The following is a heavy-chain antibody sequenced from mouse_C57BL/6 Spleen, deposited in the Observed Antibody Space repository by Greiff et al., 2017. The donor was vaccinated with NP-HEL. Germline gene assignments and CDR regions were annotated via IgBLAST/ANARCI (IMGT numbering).Heavy chain of an antibody. D-gene: IGHD2-3*01. CDR1: GFTFSSYA. CDR3: TREDGSWFAY. CDR2: ISSGGDYI. V-gene: IGHV5-9-1*02. J-gene: IGHJ3*01. Sequence: EVMLVESGEGLVKPGGSLKLSCAASGFTFSSYAMSWVRQTPEKRLEWVAYISSGGDYIYYADTVKGRFTISRDNARNTLYLQMSSLKSEDTAMYYCTREDGSWFAYWGQGTLVTVSA.